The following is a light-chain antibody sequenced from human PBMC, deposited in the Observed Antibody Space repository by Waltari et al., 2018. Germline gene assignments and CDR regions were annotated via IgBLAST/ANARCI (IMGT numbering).Light chain of an antibody. CDR3: TSYTSTSTWV. CDR2: AVT. Sequence: QSALTQPASVSGSPGQSITISCTGTTSDVGGYNFVSWYQQYPGKAPKVVIYAVTKRPSGVSDRFSGSKSGNTASLTISGLQAEDEADYHCTSYTSTSTWVFGGGTKLTVL. V-gene: IGLV2-14*03. J-gene: IGLJ3*02. CDR1: TSDVGGYNF.